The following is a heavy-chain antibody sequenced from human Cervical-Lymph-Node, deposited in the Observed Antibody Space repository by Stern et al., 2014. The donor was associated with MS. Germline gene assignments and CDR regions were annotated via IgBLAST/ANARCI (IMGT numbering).Heavy chain of an antibody. D-gene: IGHD1-1*01. CDR2: ISGSGGST. CDR1: GFTFSSHI. CDR3: ARRVVTSGTPGFDY. Sequence: EVQLVESGGGLEQPGGSLRLSCAASGFTFSSHIMSWVRQAPGKGLEWVSSISGSGGSTSYADSVKGRFTTSRDNSKNTLHLQMNSLRADDTAVYYCARRVVTSGTPGFDYWGQGILVTVSS. J-gene: IGHJ4*02. V-gene: IGHV3-23*04.